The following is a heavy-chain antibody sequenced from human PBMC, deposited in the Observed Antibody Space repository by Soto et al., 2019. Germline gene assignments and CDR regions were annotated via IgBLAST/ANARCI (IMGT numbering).Heavy chain of an antibody. V-gene: IGHV1-46*02. Sequence: ASLKVSCKASGYTFNSYYMHWVRQAPGQGLEWMGIINPSGGSTSYAQKFQGRVTMTRDTSTSTVYMELSSLRSEDTAVYYCARDLGSPTLSFDYWGQGTLVNVSS. CDR3: ARDLGSPTLSFDY. CDR1: GYTFNSYY. J-gene: IGHJ4*02. CDR2: INPSGGST. D-gene: IGHD3-16*01.